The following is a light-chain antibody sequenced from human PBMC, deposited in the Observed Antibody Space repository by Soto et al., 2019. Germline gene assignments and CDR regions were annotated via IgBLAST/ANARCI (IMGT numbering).Light chain of an antibody. V-gene: IGKV1-27*01. J-gene: IGKJ1*01. CDR3: QQYNSYSRT. Sequence: DIQMTQSPSSLSASVGDRVTITCRASQGISNYLLWYQQKPGKVPKLLIYGASIMQLGVPSRFSGSGSGTDFTLTISSLQPDDFATYYCQQYNSYSRTFGQGTKVDIK. CDR2: GAS. CDR1: QGISNY.